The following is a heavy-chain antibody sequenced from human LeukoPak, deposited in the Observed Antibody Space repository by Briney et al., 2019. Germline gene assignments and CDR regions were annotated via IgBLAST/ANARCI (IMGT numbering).Heavy chain of an antibody. D-gene: IGHD3-10*01. J-gene: IGHJ6*02. Sequence: ASVKVSCKASGGTFSSYAISWVRQAPGQGLEWMGGIIPIFGTANYAQKFQGRVTMTRDTSTSTVYMELSSLRSEDTAVYYCARDNSQYYYGSGSPMDVWGQGTTVTVSS. CDR1: GGTFSSYA. CDR2: IIPIFGTA. V-gene: IGHV1-69*05. CDR3: ARDNSQYYYGSGSPMDV.